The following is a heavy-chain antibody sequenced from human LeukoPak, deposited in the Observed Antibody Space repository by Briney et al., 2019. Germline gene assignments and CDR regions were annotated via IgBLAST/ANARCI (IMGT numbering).Heavy chain of an antibody. D-gene: IGHD6-13*01. J-gene: IGHJ4*02. CDR2: IFYSGST. Sequence: PSETLSLTCTVSGVSISRYYWRWIRQSPGKGLEWIGNIFYSGSTNYNPSFKSRVTISLDTSKNQFSLNLSSVTAADTAVYYCARVNRYCNDYWGQGTLVTVSS. CDR1: GVSISRYY. CDR3: ARVNRYCNDY. V-gene: IGHV4-59*01.